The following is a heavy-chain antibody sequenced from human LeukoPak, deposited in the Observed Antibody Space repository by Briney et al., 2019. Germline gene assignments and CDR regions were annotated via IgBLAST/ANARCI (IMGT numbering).Heavy chain of an antibody. CDR1: GFTFSTNA. D-gene: IGHD3-10*01. Sequence: GGSLRLSCLTSGFTFSTNAMSWVRQAPGKGLEWISGISGSGGSTYYADSVKGRFTISRDNSKNTLYLQMNSLRAEDTAVYYCAKHTRRMVRGVIITGDFDYWGQGTLVTVSS. J-gene: IGHJ4*02. CDR3: AKHTRRMVRGVIITGDFDY. V-gene: IGHV3-23*01. CDR2: ISGSGGST.